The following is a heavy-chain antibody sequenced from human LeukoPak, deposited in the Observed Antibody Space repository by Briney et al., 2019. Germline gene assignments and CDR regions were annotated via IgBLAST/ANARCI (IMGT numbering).Heavy chain of an antibody. CDR1: GGSMSNYY. V-gene: IGHV4-59*01. CDR2: IHHSGST. D-gene: IGHD6-19*01. Sequence: PSETLFLTCTVSGGSMSNYYWSWIRQPPGKGLEWIGYIHHSGSTNYNPSLKSRVTISVDTSRNQFSLKLSSVTAADTAVYYCAGGKQWLAFDSWGQGTLVTVSS. CDR3: AGGKQWLAFDS. J-gene: IGHJ4*02.